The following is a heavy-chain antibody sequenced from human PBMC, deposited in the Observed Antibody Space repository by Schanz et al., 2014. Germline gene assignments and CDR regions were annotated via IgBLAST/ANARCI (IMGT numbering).Heavy chain of an antibody. CDR3: ARDGGRDGYNLAFDV. Sequence: EVQLVESGGGLVQPGGSLRLSCAASGFAFDTYWMSWVRQAPGKGLDWVSIISGTGSTPYYADSVKGRFIISRDSSKNTLFLQMNSLRAEDTAVYFCARDGGRDGYNLAFDVWGQGTLVTVSS. D-gene: IGHD5-12*01. J-gene: IGHJ3*01. CDR1: GFAFDTYW. CDR2: ISGTGSTP. V-gene: IGHV3-23*04.